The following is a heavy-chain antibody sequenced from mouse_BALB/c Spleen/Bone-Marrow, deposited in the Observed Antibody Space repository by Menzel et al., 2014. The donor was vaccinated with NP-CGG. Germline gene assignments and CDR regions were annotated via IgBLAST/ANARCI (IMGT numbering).Heavy chain of an antibody. CDR1: GFTFTDSY. J-gene: IGHJ4*01. CDR2: IRNKAYDYTT. V-gene: IGHV7-3*02. CDR3: ARFPMDY. Sequence: EVQVVESGGGLVQPGGSLRLSCTTSGFTFTDSYMSWARQPPGKALEWLGFIRNKAYDYTTEYSASVKGRFTISRDSSQSILYLQMNTLRPEDSATYYCARFPMDYWGQGTSVTVSS.